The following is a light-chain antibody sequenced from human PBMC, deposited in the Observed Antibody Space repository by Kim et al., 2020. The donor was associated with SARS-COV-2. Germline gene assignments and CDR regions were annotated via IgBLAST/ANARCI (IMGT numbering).Light chain of an antibody. CDR1: QHISSY. V-gene: IGKV1-39*01. CDR2: AAS. Sequence: IQMTQSPSSLSASVGDSVTITCRASQHISSYLNWYQHKPGKAPKLLIYAASSLQGGVPSRFSGSGSGTDFSLTISSLQPEDFATYYCQQSFDPTVTFGGETKLDIK. CDR3: QQSFDPTVT. J-gene: IGKJ4*01.